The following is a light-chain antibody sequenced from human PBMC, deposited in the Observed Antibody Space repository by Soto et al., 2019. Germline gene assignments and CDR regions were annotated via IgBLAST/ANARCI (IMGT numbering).Light chain of an antibody. CDR2: KAS. Sequence: DIQLTQSPSFLSASVGGRVTITCRASHGISSYLAWYQQKPGKAPKLLIYKASTLKSGVPSRFSGSGSGTEFTLTISSLQPDDFATYYCQHYNSYSEAFGQGTKVDIK. CDR1: HGISSY. CDR3: QHYNSYSEA. J-gene: IGKJ1*01. V-gene: IGKV1-5*03.